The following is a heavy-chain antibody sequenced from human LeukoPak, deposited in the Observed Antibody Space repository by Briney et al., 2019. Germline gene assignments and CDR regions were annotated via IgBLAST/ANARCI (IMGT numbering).Heavy chain of an antibody. J-gene: IGHJ4*02. V-gene: IGHV1-18*01. CDR2: ISPYNDET. Sequence: GASVKVSCKASGYTFRSHGIYWVRQAPGQGLEWMGWISPYNDETNYARMFRDRVIMSTETSTTTAYMEPRGLTSDDTAVYFCAREADTNSWYRPAFRPLDVWGQGTLVTVSS. D-gene: IGHD6-13*01. CDR3: AREADTNSWYRPAFRPLDV. CDR1: GYTFRSHG.